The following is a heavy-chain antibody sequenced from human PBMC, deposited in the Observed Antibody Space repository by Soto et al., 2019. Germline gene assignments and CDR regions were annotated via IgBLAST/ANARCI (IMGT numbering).Heavy chain of an antibody. D-gene: IGHD3-3*01. J-gene: IGHJ4*02. CDR3: ARDSHAYYDFWSGYFDD. CDR1: GGTFSSYA. CDR2: IIPIFGTA. V-gene: IGHV1-69*01. Sequence: QVQLVQSGAEVKKPGSSVKVSCKASGGTFSSYAISWVRQAPGQGLEWMGGIIPIFGTANYAQKFQGRVTITADESTSTAYMEPSSLRSEDTAVYYCARDSHAYYDFWSGYFDDWGQGTLVTVSS.